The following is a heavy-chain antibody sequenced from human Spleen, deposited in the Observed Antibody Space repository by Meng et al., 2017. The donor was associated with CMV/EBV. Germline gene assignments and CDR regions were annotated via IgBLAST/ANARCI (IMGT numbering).Heavy chain of an antibody. CDR2: IYSGGSNT. J-gene: IGHJ6*02. V-gene: IGHV3-23*03. CDR1: GFTFSSYA. Sequence: GESLKISCAASGFTFSSYAMTWVRQAPGKGLEWVSGIYSGGSNTYCSDSVKGRFTISRDNSKNTLYLQINSLRAEDTAVYYCAKDAQNGRGYYGMDVWGQGTTVTVSS. CDR3: AKDAQNGRGYYGMDV. D-gene: IGHD1-26*01.